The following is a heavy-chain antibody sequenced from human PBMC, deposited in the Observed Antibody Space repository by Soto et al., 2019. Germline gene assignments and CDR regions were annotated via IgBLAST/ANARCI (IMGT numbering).Heavy chain of an antibody. CDR2: ISGSGGST. CDR1: GFTFSSYA. CDR3: AKDLAISGYCSGGSCYSKGGDAFDI. V-gene: IGHV3-23*01. D-gene: IGHD2-15*01. J-gene: IGHJ3*02. Sequence: EVQLLESGGGLVQPGGSLRLSCAASGFTFSSYAMSWVRQAPGKGLEWVSAISGSGGSTYYADSVKGRFTISRDNSKNTLFLQMNSLRAGDTAVYYCAKDLAISGYCSGGSCYSKGGDAFDIWGQGTMVTVSS.